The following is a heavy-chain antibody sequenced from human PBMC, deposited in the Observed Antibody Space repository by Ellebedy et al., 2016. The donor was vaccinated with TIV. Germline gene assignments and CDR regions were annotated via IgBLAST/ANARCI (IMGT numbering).Heavy chain of an antibody. CDR1: GGSISSFY. D-gene: IGHD2-15*01. J-gene: IGHJ5*02. CDR3: VGDRWYCSDGSCYGGAWFDP. Sequence: MPSETLSLTCSVSGGSISSFYWSWIRQPPGKGLEWIGYIHYSGTTNYNPSLKSRVTTSIDTSKNQFSLQLSSVTAADTAVYDCVGDRWYCSDGSCYGGAWFDPWGQGTLVTVSS. CDR2: IHYSGTT. V-gene: IGHV4-59*01.